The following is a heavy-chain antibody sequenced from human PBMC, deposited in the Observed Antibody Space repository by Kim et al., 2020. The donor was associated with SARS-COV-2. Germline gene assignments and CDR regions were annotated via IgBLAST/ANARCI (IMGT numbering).Heavy chain of an antibody. J-gene: IGHJ4*02. V-gene: IGHV3-15*01. CDR2: IKSKTDGGTI. CDR3: VTTVTTPNFDS. D-gene: IGHD4-17*01. Sequence: GGSLRLSCAASGFTFTNAWMSWVRQTPGKGLEWLGRIKSKTDGGTIDYAAPVKGRFTLSRDDSKNTLYLQMNSLKIEDSAIYYCVTTVTTPNFDSWGQGTLVTVAS. CDR1: GFTFTNAW.